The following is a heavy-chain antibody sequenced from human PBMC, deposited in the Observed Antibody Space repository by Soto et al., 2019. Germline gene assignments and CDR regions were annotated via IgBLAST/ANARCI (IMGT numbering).Heavy chain of an antibody. CDR1: GGSISSYY. V-gene: IGHV4-59*01. CDR3: AGSKNRELSFDY. Sequence: SETLSLTCTVSGGSISSYYWSWIRQPPGKGLEWIGYIYYSGSTNYNPSLKSRVTISVDTSKNQFSLKLSSVTAADTALYYCAGSKNRELSFDYWGQGALVTVSS. CDR2: IYYSGST. J-gene: IGHJ4*02. D-gene: IGHD1-7*01.